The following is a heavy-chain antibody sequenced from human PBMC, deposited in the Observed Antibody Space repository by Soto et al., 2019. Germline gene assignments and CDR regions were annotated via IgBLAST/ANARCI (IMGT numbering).Heavy chain of an antibody. D-gene: IGHD6-13*01. V-gene: IGHV4-59*01. CDR2: IYYSGST. CDR3: AGEAAAAGMDV. J-gene: IGHJ6*02. Sequence: SETLSLTCTVSGGSISSYYWSWIRQPPGKGLEWIGYIYYSGSTNYNPSLKSRVTISVDTSKNQFSLKLSSVTAADTAVYYCAGEAAAAGMDVWGQGTTVTVSS. CDR1: GGSISSYY.